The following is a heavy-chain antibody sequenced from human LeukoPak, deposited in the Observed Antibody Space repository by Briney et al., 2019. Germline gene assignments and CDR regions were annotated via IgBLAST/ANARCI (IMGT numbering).Heavy chain of an antibody. CDR3: ARDLDDISFDY. D-gene: IGHD3-9*01. V-gene: IGHV3-9*01. Sequence: GGSLRLSCAASGFTFDDYAMHWVRQAPGKGLEWVSGISWNSGSIGYADSVKGRFTISRDNAKNSLYLQMNSLRAEDTAVYYCARDLDDISFDYWGQGTLVTVSS. J-gene: IGHJ4*02. CDR1: GFTFDDYA. CDR2: ISWNSGSI.